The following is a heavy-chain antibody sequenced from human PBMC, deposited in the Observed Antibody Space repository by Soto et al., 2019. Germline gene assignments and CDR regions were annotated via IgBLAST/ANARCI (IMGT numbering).Heavy chain of an antibody. CDR1: GYSFPNYW. D-gene: IGHD3-3*01. V-gene: IGHV5-51*01. CDR3: ARSREAFKTMFGVIISDFDY. J-gene: IGHJ4*02. CDR2: IYPGDSDS. Sequence: PGGSLKISCKASGYSFPNYWIGWLRQMPGQGPEWMGIIYPGDSDSRYSPSFQGQVTISADKSISTTYLQWSSLKASDTAMYYCARSREAFKTMFGVIISDFDYWGQGTLVTVSS.